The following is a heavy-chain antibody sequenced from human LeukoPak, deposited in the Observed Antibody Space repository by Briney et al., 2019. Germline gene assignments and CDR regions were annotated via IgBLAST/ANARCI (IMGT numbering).Heavy chain of an antibody. CDR1: GCTFSDYD. CDR2: IGTAGDT. J-gene: IGHJ4*02. Sequence: GGSLRLSCAASGCTFSDYDMHWVRQATGKGLEWVSAIGTAGDTYYTGSVKGRFTISRENAKNSLYLQMNSLRAGDTAVYYCARVAKERVGGVYCFDYWGQGTLVTVSS. CDR3: ARVAKERVGGVYCFDY. V-gene: IGHV3-13*01. D-gene: IGHD1-1*01.